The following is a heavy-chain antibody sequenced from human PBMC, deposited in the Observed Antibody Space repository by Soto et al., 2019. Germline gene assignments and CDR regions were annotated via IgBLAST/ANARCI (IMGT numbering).Heavy chain of an antibody. V-gene: IGHV3-23*01. Sequence: GGSLRLSCAASGCTFSTYAMSWVRQAPGKGLEWVSAISGSAEITYYADSVKGRFTISRDNSINMLYLQMNSLRTEDTAVYYCALPRGYGVFDAYDFWGQGAMVTVS. CDR2: ISGSAEIT. CDR1: GCTFSTYA. CDR3: ALPRGYGVFDAYDF. D-gene: IGHD4-17*01. J-gene: IGHJ3*01.